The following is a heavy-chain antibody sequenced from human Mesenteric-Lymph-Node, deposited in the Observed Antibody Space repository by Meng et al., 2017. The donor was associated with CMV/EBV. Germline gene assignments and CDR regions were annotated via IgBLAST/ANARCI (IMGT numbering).Heavy chain of an antibody. CDR2: IYSGGSST. Sequence: GSLRLSCAGSGFTFSSYAMSWVRQAPGKGLEWVSVIYSGGSSTYYADSVKGRFTISRDNSKNTLYLQMNSLRAEDTAVYYCAREVVGATDYFDYWGQGTLVTVSS. D-gene: IGHD1-26*01. J-gene: IGHJ4*02. V-gene: IGHV3-23*03. CDR1: GFTFSSYA. CDR3: AREVVGATDYFDY.